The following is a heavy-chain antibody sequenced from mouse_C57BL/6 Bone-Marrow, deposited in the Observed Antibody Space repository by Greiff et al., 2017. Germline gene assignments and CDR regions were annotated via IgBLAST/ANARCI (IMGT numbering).Heavy chain of an antibody. CDR3: ARLLWLRRGNYFDY. D-gene: IGHD2-2*01. J-gene: IGHJ2*01. Sequence: EVKLVESGGGLVQPGESLKLSCESNEYEFPSHDMSWVRKTPEKRLELVAAINSDGGSTYYPDTMERRFIISRDNTKKTLYLQMSSLRSEDTALYYCARLLWLRRGNYFDYWGQGTTLTVSS. V-gene: IGHV5-2*01. CDR1: EYEFPSHD. CDR2: INSDGGST.